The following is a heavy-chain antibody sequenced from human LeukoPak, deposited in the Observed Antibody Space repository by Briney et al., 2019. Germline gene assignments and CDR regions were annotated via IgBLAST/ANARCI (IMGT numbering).Heavy chain of an antibody. D-gene: IGHD3-22*01. CDR2: ISAYNGNT. J-gene: IGHJ4*02. CDR1: SYTFTSYG. V-gene: IGHV1-18*01. CDR3: ARDSHYYDRSGYPDY. Sequence: ASVKVSCKASSYTFTSYGISWVRQAPGQGLEWMGWISAYNGNTNYGQKFQGRVTTTTDTSTSTAYMELRSLRSDDTAVYYCARDSHYYDRSGYPDYWGQGTLVTVSS.